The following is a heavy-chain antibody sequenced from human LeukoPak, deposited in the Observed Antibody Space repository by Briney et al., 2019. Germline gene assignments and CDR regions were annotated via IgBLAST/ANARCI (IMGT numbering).Heavy chain of an antibody. CDR2: IYTSGST. D-gene: IGHD5-12*01. Sequence: PSETLCLTCTVSGGSISSYYWSWIRQPPGKGLEWIGYIYTSGSTNYNPSLKSRVTISVDTSKNQFSLKLSSVTAADTAVYYCARQGGYATIDYWGQGTLVTVSS. CDR1: GGSISSYY. V-gene: IGHV4-4*09. CDR3: ARQGGYATIDY. J-gene: IGHJ4*02.